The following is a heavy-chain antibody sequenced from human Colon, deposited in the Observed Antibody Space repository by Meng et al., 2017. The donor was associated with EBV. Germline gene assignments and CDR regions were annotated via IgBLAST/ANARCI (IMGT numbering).Heavy chain of an antibody. Sequence: VQIRGSGPGLVKPSGTLSRTCGVSGVSISSNIRWTWVRQPPGKGLEWIGDIEDSGSTNYNPSLNSRISISLDKSKNHFSLKVNSVTAADTAVYYCARGKQDAWELLAYWGQGALVTVSS. CDR3: ARGKQDAWELLAY. CDR2: IEDSGST. J-gene: IGHJ4*02. CDR1: GVSISSNIR. D-gene: IGHD1-26*01. V-gene: IGHV4-4*02.